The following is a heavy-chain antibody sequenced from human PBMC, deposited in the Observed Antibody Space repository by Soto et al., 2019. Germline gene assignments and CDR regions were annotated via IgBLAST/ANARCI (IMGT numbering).Heavy chain of an antibody. J-gene: IGHJ2*01. Sequence: QVQLQESGPGLVKPSDTLSLTCAVSGYSISSSNWWGWIRQAPGKGLEWVGYIYYSGSTYYNPSLKSRVTMSVDTSPNQFSLKLSSVTAVDTAVYYCARKQAGNYWYFDLWGRGTLVTVSS. CDR3: ARKQAGNYWYFDL. CDR2: IYYSGST. CDR1: GYSISSSNW. V-gene: IGHV4-28*01.